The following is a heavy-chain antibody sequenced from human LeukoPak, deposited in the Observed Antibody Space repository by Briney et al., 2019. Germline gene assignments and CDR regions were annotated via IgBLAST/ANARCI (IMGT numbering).Heavy chain of an antibody. CDR3: AKETGVAGSLFYYYYGMDV. CDR2: ISWNSGSI. V-gene: IGHV3-9*01. J-gene: IGHJ6*02. CDR1: GFTFDDYA. D-gene: IGHD2-8*01. Sequence: GGSLRLSCAASGFTFDDYAMHWVRQAPGKGLEWVSGISWNSGSIGYADSVKGRFTISRDNAKNSLYLQMNSLRAEDTALYYCAKETGVAGSLFYYYYGMDVWGQGTTVTVSS.